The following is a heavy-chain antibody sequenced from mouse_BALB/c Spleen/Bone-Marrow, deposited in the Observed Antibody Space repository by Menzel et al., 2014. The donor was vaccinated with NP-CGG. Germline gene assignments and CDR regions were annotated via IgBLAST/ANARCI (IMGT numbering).Heavy chain of an antibody. J-gene: IGHJ3*01. CDR2: IDPASGDT. CDR3: SRDYGGTAWFDY. D-gene: IGHD1-1*01. Sequence: EAQVVESGAELVKTGASVTLSCTASGFKFKDTHMHWVKQRPEQGLEWIGRIDPASGDTKYDPKFQGKAAITGDTSSNTAYLQLSSLTSEDTAVYYCSRDYGGTAWFDYWGQGTLVTAS. V-gene: IGHV14-3*02. CDR1: GFKFKDTH.